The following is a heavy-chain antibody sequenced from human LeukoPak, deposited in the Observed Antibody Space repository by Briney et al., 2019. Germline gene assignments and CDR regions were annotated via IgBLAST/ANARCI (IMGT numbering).Heavy chain of an antibody. Sequence: PSETLSLTCTVSGGSISSYYWIWIRQPPGKGLEWIGYIYYSGSTNYNPSLKSRVTISVDTSKNQFSLKLSSVTAADTAVYYCARDRRIQHYYYGMDVWGQGTTVTVSS. D-gene: IGHD5-18*01. CDR2: IYYSGST. J-gene: IGHJ6*02. CDR3: ARDRRIQHYYYGMDV. V-gene: IGHV4-59*01. CDR1: GGSISSYY.